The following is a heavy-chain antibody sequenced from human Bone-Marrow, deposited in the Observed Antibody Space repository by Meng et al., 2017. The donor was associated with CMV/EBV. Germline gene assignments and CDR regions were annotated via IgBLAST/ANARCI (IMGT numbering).Heavy chain of an antibody. J-gene: IGHJ4*02. CDR2: ISSSGSTI. CDR1: GFTFSDYY. V-gene: IGHV3-11*04. Sequence: GESLKISCAASGFTFSDYYMSWIRQAPGKGLEWVSYISSSGSTIYYADSVKGRFTISRDNAKNSLYLQMNSLRAEDTAVYYCAKHSSPRGIDYWGQGTLVTVSS. CDR3: AKHSSPRGIDY. D-gene: IGHD6-6*01.